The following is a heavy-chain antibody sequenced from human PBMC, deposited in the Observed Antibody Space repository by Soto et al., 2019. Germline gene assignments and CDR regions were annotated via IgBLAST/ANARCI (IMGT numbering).Heavy chain of an antibody. D-gene: IGHD2-2*02. CDR2: IRSRANNFAT. CDR3: ARGQGAAIGDYYYHGMDV. CDR1: GFTFSRYG. V-gene: IGHV3-73*01. Sequence: VQLVESRGGVVQPGSSLRLSCAASGFTFSRYGIHWVRQSPGKGLEWVGRIRSRANNFATSSAASVKGSFTFSRDDSKNTAYLQMNTLKPEDTAVYYCARGQGAAIGDYYYHGMDVWGQGTTVTVSS. J-gene: IGHJ6*02.